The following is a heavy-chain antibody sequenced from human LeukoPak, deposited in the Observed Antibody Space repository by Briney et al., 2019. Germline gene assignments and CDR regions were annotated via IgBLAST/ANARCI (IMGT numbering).Heavy chain of an antibody. V-gene: IGHV3-23*01. D-gene: IGHD5-12*01. Sequence: GGPLRLSCAASGFTFSSYAMSWVRQAPGKGLEWVSAISGSGGSTYYADSVKGRFTISRDNSKNTLYLQMNSLRAEDTAVYYCAKDLVATTGFDYWGQGTLVTVSS. CDR3: AKDLVATTGFDY. CDR1: GFTFSSYA. CDR2: ISGSGGST. J-gene: IGHJ4*02.